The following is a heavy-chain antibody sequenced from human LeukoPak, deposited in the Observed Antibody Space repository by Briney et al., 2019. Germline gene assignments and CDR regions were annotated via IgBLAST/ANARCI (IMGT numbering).Heavy chain of an antibody. CDR1: GFTFDDYA. V-gene: IGHV3-43*02. CDR3: TKDGHSCHFDY. J-gene: IGHJ4*02. D-gene: IGHD4-11*01. CDR2: ISEDGSST. Sequence: GGSLRLSCAASGFTFDDYAMHWVRHAPGKGLEWVSLISEDGSSTYYADSVKGRFTISRDNSKNSLYLQMSSLRTEDTALYYCTKDGHSCHFDYWGQGTLVTVSS.